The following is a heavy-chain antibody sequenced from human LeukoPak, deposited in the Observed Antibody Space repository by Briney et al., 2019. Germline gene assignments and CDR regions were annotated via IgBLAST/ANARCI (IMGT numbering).Heavy chain of an antibody. D-gene: IGHD2-2*01. CDR2: IKGDGSEK. CDR1: GFTFSNYW. Sequence: GGSLRLSCVASGFTFSNYWMTWVRQAPGKGLEWVANIKGDGSEKYYVDSVKGRFTISRDNAKNSLYLQMNSLRDEDTAVYYCARGRRDTQYQVFDYWGQGTLVTVSS. V-gene: IGHV3-7*01. J-gene: IGHJ4*02. CDR3: ARGRRDTQYQVFDY.